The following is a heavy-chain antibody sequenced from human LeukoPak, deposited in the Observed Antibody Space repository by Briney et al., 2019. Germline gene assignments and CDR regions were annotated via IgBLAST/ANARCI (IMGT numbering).Heavy chain of an antibody. V-gene: IGHV3-66*01. D-gene: IGHD3-16*01. CDR2: IYSGGST. Sequence: AGGSLRLSCAASGFTVSSNYMSWVRQAPGKGLEWVSVIYSGGSTYYADSVKGRFTISRDNSKNTLYLQMNSLRAEDTAVYYCAREPRMGGARSGFDIWGQGTMVTVSS. J-gene: IGHJ3*02. CDR1: GFTVSSNY. CDR3: AREPRMGGARSGFDI.